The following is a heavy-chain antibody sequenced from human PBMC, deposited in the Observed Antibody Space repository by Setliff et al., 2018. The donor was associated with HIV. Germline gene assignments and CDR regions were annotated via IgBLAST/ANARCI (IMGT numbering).Heavy chain of an antibody. V-gene: IGHV4-39*07. J-gene: IGHJ4*02. Sequence: PSETLSLTCTVSGGSISSSSYYWGWIRQPPGKGLEWIGSIYYSGSTYYNPSLKSRVTISVDTSKNQFSLKLSSVTAADTAVYYCARDVTAAGTGLFGYWGQGTLVTVSS. CDR1: GGSISSSSYY. CDR2: IYYSGST. CDR3: ARDVTAAGTGLFGY. D-gene: IGHD6-13*01.